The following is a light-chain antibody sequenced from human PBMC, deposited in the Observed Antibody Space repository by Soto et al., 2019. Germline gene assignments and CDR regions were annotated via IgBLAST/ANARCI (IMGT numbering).Light chain of an antibody. CDR2: ATS. CDR3: QQVYRMPPT. J-gene: IGKJ1*01. CDR1: QTVAKS. Sequence: DIQMTQSPSSLPASVGDRVTITCRASQTVAKSLNWYQQKPGKAPDLLIYATSHLHSEVPSRFSGSGSGTDFTLTINSLQPEDFATYYCQQVYRMPPTFGQGTRVIVK. V-gene: IGKV1-39*01.